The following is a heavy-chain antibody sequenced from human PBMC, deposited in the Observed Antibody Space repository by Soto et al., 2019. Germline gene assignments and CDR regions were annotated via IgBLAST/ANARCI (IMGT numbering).Heavy chain of an antibody. CDR2: IIPIFGTT. D-gene: IGHD2-15*01. V-gene: IGHV1-69*01. Sequence: QVQLVQSGAEVKKPGSSVKVSCQASGGTFSTYSIGWVRQAPGQGLEWMGGIIPIFGTTNYAQKLQGRVTNIAGETQNSADIELDNLKSEDTAVYYCARAPPYCPGGRCYSGHYYYYYGIDVWGQGTTVTVSS. J-gene: IGHJ6*02. CDR3: ARAPPYCPGGRCYSGHYYYYYGIDV. CDR1: GGTFSTYS.